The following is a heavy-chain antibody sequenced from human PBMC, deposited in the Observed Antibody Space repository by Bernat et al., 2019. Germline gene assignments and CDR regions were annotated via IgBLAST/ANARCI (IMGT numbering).Heavy chain of an antibody. J-gene: IGHJ6*03. CDR1: GGTFSSYA. D-gene: IGHD5-12*01. Sequence: QVQLVQSGAEVKKPGSSVKVSCKASGGTFSSYAISWVRQAPGQGLEWMGGIIPIFGTANYAQKFQGRVTITADESTSTAYMELSSLRSEDTAVYYCARPRSGYSGYEKLTYYYYYMDVWGKGTTVTVSS. CDR2: IIPIFGTA. V-gene: IGHV1-69*01. CDR3: ARPRSGYSGYEKLTYYYYYMDV.